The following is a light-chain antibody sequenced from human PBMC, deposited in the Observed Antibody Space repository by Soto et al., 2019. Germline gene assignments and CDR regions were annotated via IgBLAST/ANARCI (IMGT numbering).Light chain of an antibody. Sequence: QSVLTQPPSVSGAPGQRVTISCTGSSSNIGAGYDVHWYQQLPGTAPKLLIYVNNNRPSGVPDRFSGSKSGTSASLAITGLQAEDEADYYCQSYDSSLSGYVGFGGGTKLTVL. CDR2: VNN. J-gene: IGLJ2*01. V-gene: IGLV1-40*01. CDR3: QSYDSSLSGYVG. CDR1: SSNIGAGYD.